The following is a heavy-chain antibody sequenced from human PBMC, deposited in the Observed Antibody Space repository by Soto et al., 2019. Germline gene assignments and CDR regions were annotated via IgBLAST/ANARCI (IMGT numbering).Heavy chain of an antibody. J-gene: IGHJ5*02. Sequence: SETLSLTCTVSGGSISSYYWSWIRQPPGKGLEWIGYIYYSGSTNYNPSLKSRVTISVDTSKNQFSLKLSSVTAADTAVYYCARRGCSSTSCYGVYNWFDPWGQGTLVTVSS. D-gene: IGHD2-2*01. CDR3: ARRGCSSTSCYGVYNWFDP. CDR1: GGSISSYY. CDR2: IYYSGST. V-gene: IGHV4-59*08.